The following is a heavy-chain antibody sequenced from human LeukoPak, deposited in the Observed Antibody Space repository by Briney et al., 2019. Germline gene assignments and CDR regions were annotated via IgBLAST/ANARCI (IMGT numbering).Heavy chain of an antibody. D-gene: IGHD1-14*01. J-gene: IGHJ6*02. CDR3: ARDRYGPVYYYYGMDV. V-gene: IGHV1-69*04. CDR1: GGTFINYA. CDR2: IIPILGIA. Sequence: SVTVSCKASGGTFINYAISWVRQAPGQGLEWMGRIIPILGIANYAQKFQGRVTITADKSTSTAYMELSSLRSEDTAVYYCARDRYGPVYYYYGMDVWGQGTTVTVSS.